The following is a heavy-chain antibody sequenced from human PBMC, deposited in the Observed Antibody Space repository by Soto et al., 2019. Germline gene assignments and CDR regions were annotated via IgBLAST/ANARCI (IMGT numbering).Heavy chain of an antibody. Sequence: QVQVVQSRAEVKKPGASVKVSCKTSGYTFTDYDINWVRQATGQGLEWMGWESPGNANAGYAPQFKGRVTMTSDTSISTVYMELNSLTSEDTAVYFCEVTTGFWGQGTKITVSS. CDR3: EVTTGF. CDR2: ESPGNANA. CDR1: GYTFTDYD. V-gene: IGHV1-8*01. D-gene: IGHD2-21*02. J-gene: IGHJ4*02.